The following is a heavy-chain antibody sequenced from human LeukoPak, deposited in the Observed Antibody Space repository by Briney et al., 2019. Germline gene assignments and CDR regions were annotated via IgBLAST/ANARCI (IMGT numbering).Heavy chain of an antibody. Sequence: TGGSLRLSCEASGFSVSINYMTWVRQAPGKGLEGVSVMYSGGSTYYADSVKGRFTISRDNSKNTVYLQMNSLRAEDTAVYYCARVIGVVRADYYFDYWGQGTLVAVSS. CDR1: GFSVSINY. J-gene: IGHJ4*02. D-gene: IGHD3-10*01. V-gene: IGHV3-53*01. CDR2: MYSGGST. CDR3: ARVIGVVRADYYFDY.